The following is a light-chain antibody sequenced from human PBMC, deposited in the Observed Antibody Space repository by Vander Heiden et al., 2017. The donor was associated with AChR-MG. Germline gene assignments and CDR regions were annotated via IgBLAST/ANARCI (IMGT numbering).Light chain of an antibody. J-gene: IGKJ2*01. CDR3: QQSYNTRYT. CDR1: QSISSY. Sequence: DIRMTQSPSSLSASVGDRVTITCRASQSISSYLNWYQQKPVKAPKLLIYTTSSLQSGVPSRFSGSGSGTDFTLTITNLQPEDFATYYCQQSYNTRYTFGQGTKLEIK. CDR2: TTS. V-gene: IGKV1-39*01.